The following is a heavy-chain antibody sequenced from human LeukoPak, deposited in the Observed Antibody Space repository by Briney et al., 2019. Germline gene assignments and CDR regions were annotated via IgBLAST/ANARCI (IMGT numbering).Heavy chain of an antibody. D-gene: IGHD6-19*01. Sequence: PSETLSLTCTVSGGSVSSGSYYWSWIRQPPGKGLEWIGYIYYSGSTNYNPSLKSRVTISVDTSKNQFSLKLSSVTAADTAVYYCAREPAYSSGWYELRNWGQGTLVTVSS. J-gene: IGHJ4*02. CDR1: GGSVSSGSYY. CDR3: AREPAYSSGWYELRN. CDR2: IYYSGST. V-gene: IGHV4-61*01.